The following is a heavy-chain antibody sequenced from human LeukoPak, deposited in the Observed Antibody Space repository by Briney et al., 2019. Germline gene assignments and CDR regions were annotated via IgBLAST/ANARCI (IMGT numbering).Heavy chain of an antibody. V-gene: IGHV1-3*02. Sequence: ASVKVSCKASGYTFTSYAMHWVRQAPGQRLEWMGWSNAGNGNTKYSQEFQGRVTITRNTSISTAYMELSSLRSDDTAVFYCSRSRWLRSGAMDVWGQGTTVIVSS. CDR2: SNAGNGNT. CDR3: SRSRWLRSGAMDV. J-gene: IGHJ6*02. D-gene: IGHD5-12*01. CDR1: GYTFTSYA.